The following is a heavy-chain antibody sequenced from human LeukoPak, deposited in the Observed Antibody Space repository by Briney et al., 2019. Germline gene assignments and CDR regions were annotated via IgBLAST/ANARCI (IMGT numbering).Heavy chain of an antibody. J-gene: IGHJ6*04. CDR3: ARANPYSYGKYYYYYGMDV. CDR1: GFTFRSYW. Sequence: GGSLRLSCAASGFTFRSYWTRWVRQAPGKGLVWVSRINSDGSSTSYADSVKGRFTISRDNAKNTLYLQMNSLRAEDTAVYYCARANPYSYGKYYYYYGMDVWGKGTTVTGSS. V-gene: IGHV3-74*01. D-gene: IGHD5-18*01. CDR2: INSDGSST.